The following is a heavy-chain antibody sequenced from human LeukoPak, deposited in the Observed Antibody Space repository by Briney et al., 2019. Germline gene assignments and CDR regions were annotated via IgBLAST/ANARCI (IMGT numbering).Heavy chain of an antibody. J-gene: IGHJ5*02. V-gene: IGHV4-30-2*01. CDR1: GGSISSGGYS. CDR3: ARGRGVDTNWFDP. D-gene: IGHD3-3*01. Sequence: SETLSLTCAVSGGSISSGGYSWSWIRQPPGKGLEWIGYIYHSGSTYYNPSLKSRVTISVDRSKNQFSLKLSSVTAADKAVYYCARGRGVDTNWFDPWGQGTLVTVSS. CDR2: IYHSGST.